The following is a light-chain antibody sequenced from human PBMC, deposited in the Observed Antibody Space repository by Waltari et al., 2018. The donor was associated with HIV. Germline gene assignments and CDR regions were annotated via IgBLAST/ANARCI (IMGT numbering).Light chain of an antibody. J-gene: IGLJ1*01. CDR1: KSNIGAGYV. Sequence: QSVLTQPPSLSGAPGQRVTISCTGSKSNIGAGYVVHWYQQVPGTAPKLLIYGNNNRPAGVPERFSGAKSDTSASLAITGLQAEDEADYYCQSWDDSLSGYVFGTGSKVTVL. CDR2: GNN. CDR3: QSWDDSLSGYV. V-gene: IGLV1-40*01.